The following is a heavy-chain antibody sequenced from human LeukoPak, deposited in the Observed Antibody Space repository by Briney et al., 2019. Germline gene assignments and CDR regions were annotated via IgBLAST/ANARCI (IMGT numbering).Heavy chain of an antibody. CDR3: VKWGDYDILTGYYDPDY. V-gene: IGHV3-23*01. D-gene: IGHD3-9*01. CDR1: GFTFSNYA. J-gene: IGHJ4*02. Sequence: GASLRLSCAASGFTFSNYAMSWVRQVPGKGLEWVSAVSGRDDSTYYADSVKGRFTISRDTSKNTLYLQMNSLRAEDTAVYYCVKWGDYDILTGYYDPDYWGQGTLVTVSS. CDR2: VSGRDDST.